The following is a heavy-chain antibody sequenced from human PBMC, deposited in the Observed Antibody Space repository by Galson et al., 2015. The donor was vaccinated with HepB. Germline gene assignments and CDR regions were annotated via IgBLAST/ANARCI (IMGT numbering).Heavy chain of an antibody. D-gene: IGHD3-3*01. CDR1: GFAFRSYP. Sequence: SLRLSCAASGFAFRSYPIHWVRQAPVKGLEWVTLISYDGGNEEYADSVKGRFTISRDNSKNTVYVQMNSLRVEDTAVYYCARGMQMYGVGQTWDYYGLDYWGQGSLGTVSS. V-gene: IGHV3-30*04. CDR2: ISYDGGNE. CDR3: ARGMQMYGVGQTWDYYGLDY. J-gene: IGHJ4*02.